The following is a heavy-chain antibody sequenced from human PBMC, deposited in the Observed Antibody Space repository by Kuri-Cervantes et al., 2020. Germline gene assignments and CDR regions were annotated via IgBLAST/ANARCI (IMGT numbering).Heavy chain of an antibody. Sequence: GESLKISCKASGYTFTGYYMHWVRQAPGQGLEWMGWINPNSGGTNYAQKFQGRVTMTRDTSISTAYMELRRLRSDDTAVYDGGRGRGGAGGGSSYGMDVWGQGTTVTVSS. V-gene: IGHV1-2*02. D-gene: IGHD2-15*01. CDR3: GRGRGGAGGGSSYGMDV. CDR1: GYTFTGYY. CDR2: INPNSGGT. J-gene: IGHJ6*02.